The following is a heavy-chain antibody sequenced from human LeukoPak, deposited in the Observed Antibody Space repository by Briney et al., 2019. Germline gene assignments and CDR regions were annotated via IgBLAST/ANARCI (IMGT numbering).Heavy chain of an antibody. V-gene: IGHV3-11*01. CDR3: AREHTSGTYYIDY. Sequence: GGSLRLSCAASGFTFSDYYMTWIRQAPGKGLEWVSYISNSGSTIYYADSVKGRFTISRDNGRNSLYLQMNSLRAEDTAVYYCAREHTSGTYYIDYWGQGTLVTVSS. CDR2: ISNSGSTI. D-gene: IGHD1-26*01. CDR1: GFTFSDYY. J-gene: IGHJ4*02.